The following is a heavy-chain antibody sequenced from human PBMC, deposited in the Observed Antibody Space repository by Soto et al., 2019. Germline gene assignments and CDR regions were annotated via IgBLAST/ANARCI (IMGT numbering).Heavy chain of an antibody. CDR1: GYAFTTYG. D-gene: IGHD1-1*01. Sequence: QVHLVQSGAEVKKPGASVKVSCKGSGYAFTTYGITWVRQAPGQGLEWMGWISAHNGNTNYAQKLQGRVTGTRETSKSTAYMELRSLRSDGPAVYYCARGRYGDYWGQGALVTVSS. CDR2: ISAHNGNT. V-gene: IGHV1-18*01. CDR3: ARGRYGDY. J-gene: IGHJ4*02.